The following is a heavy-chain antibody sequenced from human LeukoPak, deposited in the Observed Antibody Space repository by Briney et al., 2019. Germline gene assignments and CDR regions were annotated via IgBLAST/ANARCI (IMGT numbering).Heavy chain of an antibody. J-gene: IGHJ4*02. CDR1: GFTFSTYW. D-gene: IGHD4-17*01. V-gene: IGHV3-74*01. CDR3: ARASTTVPNLLDH. CDR2: IKGDGSST. Sequence: GGSLRLPCAASGFTFSTYWMHWVRQAPGKGLVWVARIKGDGSSTIYADSVKGRFTISRDNSKNTLYLQTSSLRVEDTAVYYCARASTTVPNLLDHWGRGTLVTVSS.